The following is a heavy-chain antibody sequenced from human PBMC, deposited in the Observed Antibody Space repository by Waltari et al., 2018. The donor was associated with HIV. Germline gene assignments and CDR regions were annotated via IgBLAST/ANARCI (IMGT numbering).Heavy chain of an antibody. D-gene: IGHD1-1*01. J-gene: IGHJ4*02. V-gene: IGHV4-34*02. Sequence: QGRLEQWGAGVLQRSETLSLTCVVKGGSLRDHHWMWMRQFPWKGLEWVGDSTYDGNANYNPALKSRLTISLHIGNNQFFLKLTSVTAADSAAYYCARPRLLNCDPYFFALWGQGTLVTVSS. CDR1: GGSLRDHH. CDR3: ARPRLLNCDPYFFAL. CDR2: STYDGNA.